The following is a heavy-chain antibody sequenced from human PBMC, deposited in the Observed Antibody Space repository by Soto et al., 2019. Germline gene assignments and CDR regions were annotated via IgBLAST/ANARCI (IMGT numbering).Heavy chain of an antibody. CDR2: INQDETQK. CDR1: GFTFSRYW. Sequence: EVQLVESGGGLVQPGGSLRLSCEASGFTFSRYWMTWVRQASGKGLEWVANINQDETQKYYVDSVKGRVTNSRDNTKNSVHLQMNSLRAEDTALYYCARQNALDVWGQGTTVTVSS. J-gene: IGHJ6*02. V-gene: IGHV3-7*01. CDR3: ARQNALDV.